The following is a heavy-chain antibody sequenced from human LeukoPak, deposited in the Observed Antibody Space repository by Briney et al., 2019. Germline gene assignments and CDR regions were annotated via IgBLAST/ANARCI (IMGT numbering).Heavy chain of an antibody. Sequence: QPGGSLRLSCAASGFTFSSYEMNWVRQAPGKGLEWVSYISSSGSTIYYADSVKGRFTISRDNAKNTLYLQMNSLRVEDTAVYYCARPRGSSGYDPFDPWGQGTLVTVSS. CDR3: ARPRGSSGYDPFDP. CDR2: ISSSGSTI. V-gene: IGHV3-48*03. J-gene: IGHJ5*02. CDR1: GFTFSSYE. D-gene: IGHD5-12*01.